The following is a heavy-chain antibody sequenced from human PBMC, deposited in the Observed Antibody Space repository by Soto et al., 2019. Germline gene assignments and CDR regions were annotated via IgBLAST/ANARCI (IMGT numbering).Heavy chain of an antibody. J-gene: IGHJ5*02. Sequence: QVQLVQSGAEVKKPGASVKVSCKASGYTFTSYGISWVRQAPGQGLEWMGWISAYNGNTNYAQKLQGRVTMTTDTSTRTAYMELRSVRSDAAAVYYCARDYYGSGRLNAHNWFDPWGQGTLVTVSS. D-gene: IGHD3-10*01. V-gene: IGHV1-18*01. CDR1: GYTFTSYG. CDR2: ISAYNGNT. CDR3: ARDYYGSGRLNAHNWFDP.